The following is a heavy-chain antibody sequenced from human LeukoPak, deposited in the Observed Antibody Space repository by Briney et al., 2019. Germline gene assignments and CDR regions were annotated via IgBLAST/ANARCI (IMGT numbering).Heavy chain of an antibody. CDR2: INPNSGGT. V-gene: IGHV1-2*02. Sequence: ASVKVSCKASGYTFTGYYMHWVRQAPGQGLEWMGWINPNSGGTNYAQKFQGRVTMTRDTSISTAYMELSRLRSDDTAVYYCARVTGARARESVVPASPTDYWGQGTLVTVSS. J-gene: IGHJ4*02. D-gene: IGHD2-2*01. CDR3: ARVTGARARESVVPASPTDY. CDR1: GYTFTGYY.